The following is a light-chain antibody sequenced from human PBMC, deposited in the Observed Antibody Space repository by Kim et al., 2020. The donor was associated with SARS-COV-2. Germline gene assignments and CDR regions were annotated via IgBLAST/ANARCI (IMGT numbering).Light chain of an antibody. CDR3: QQYGSSPET. CDR1: QSVNSHN. Sequence: SPGESATLSCRASQSVNSHNLAWYQRKPGQAPRLLIYGAFSRATGIPDRFSGSGSGTDFTLTINRLEPEDFAVYDCQQYGSSPETFGGGTKVDIK. CDR2: GAF. V-gene: IGKV3-20*01. J-gene: IGKJ4*01.